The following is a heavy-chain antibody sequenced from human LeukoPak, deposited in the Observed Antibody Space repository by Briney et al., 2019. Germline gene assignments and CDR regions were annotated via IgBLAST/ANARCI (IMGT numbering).Heavy chain of an antibody. Sequence: SETLSLTCAVYGGSFSGYYWSWIRQPPGKGLEWIGEINHSGSTNYNPSLKSRVTISVDTSKNQFSLKLSSVTAADTAVYYCAYYIAAAGHFLNDYWGQGTLVTVSS. CDR2: INHSGST. V-gene: IGHV4-34*01. CDR3: AYYIAAAGHFLNDY. D-gene: IGHD6-13*01. J-gene: IGHJ4*02. CDR1: GGSFSGYY.